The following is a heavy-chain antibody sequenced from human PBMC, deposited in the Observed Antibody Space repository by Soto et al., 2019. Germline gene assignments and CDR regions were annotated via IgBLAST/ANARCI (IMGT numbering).Heavy chain of an antibody. CDR2: INHSGST. Sequence: SETLSLTCAVYGGSFSGYYWSWIRQPPGKGLEWIGEINHSGSTNYNPSLQSRVTISVDTSKNQFSLKLSSVTAADTAVYYCARIAARPDYYYYMDVWGKGTTVTVSS. J-gene: IGHJ6*03. CDR3: ARIAARPDYYYYMDV. CDR1: GGSFSGYY. V-gene: IGHV4-34*01. D-gene: IGHD6-6*01.